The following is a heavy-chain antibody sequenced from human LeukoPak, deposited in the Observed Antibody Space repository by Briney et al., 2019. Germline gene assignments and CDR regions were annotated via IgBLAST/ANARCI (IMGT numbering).Heavy chain of an antibody. Sequence: PPETLSLTCTVSGGSISSSSYYWGWIRQPPGKGLEWIGSIYYSGSTYYNPSLKSRVTISADTSKNQFSLKLSSVTAADTAVYYCARRLKYCSSTSCYVRLRGQFDYWGQGTLVTVSS. CDR1: GGSISSSSYY. CDR3: ARRLKYCSSTSCYVRLRGQFDY. D-gene: IGHD2-2*01. V-gene: IGHV4-39*07. CDR2: IYYSGST. J-gene: IGHJ4*02.